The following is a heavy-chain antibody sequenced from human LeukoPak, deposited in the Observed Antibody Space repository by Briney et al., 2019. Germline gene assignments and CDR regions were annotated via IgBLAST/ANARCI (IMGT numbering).Heavy chain of an antibody. J-gene: IGHJ4*02. Sequence: GGSLRLSCAASGFTFSSYSMNWVRQAPGKGLEWVSSISSSSSYIYYAGSVKGRFTISRDNAKNSLYLQMNSLRAEDTAVYYCARSRRYSSSSGGLDYWGQGTLVTVSS. V-gene: IGHV3-21*01. CDR1: GFTFSSYS. CDR2: ISSSSSYI. CDR3: ARSRRYSSSSGGLDY. D-gene: IGHD6-6*01.